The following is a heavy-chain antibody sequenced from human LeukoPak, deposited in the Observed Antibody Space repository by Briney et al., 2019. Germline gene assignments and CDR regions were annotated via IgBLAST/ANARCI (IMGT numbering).Heavy chain of an antibody. J-gene: IGHJ4*02. D-gene: IGHD3-10*01. V-gene: IGHV1-69*13. CDR2: IIPIFGTA. CDR3: ARGYGSGSYTIFDY. Sequence: ASVKVSCKASGGTFSSYAISWVRQAPGQGLEWMGGIIPIFGTANYAQKFQGRVTITADESTSTAYMELSSLRSEDTAVYYCARGYGSGSYTIFDYWGQGTLVTVSS. CDR1: GGTFSSYA.